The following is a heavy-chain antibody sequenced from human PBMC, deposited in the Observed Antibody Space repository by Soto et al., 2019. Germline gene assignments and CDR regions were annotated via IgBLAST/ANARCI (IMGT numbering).Heavy chain of an antibody. Sequence: ASVKVSCKASGYTLTSFDINWVRQAPGQGLEWMGWMNPATGNTGYAQKFQGRVTMTTDTSTSTAYMELSSLRSEDTAVYYCARNDHYYDSSGYDYWGQGTLVTVSS. CDR1: GYTLTSFD. J-gene: IGHJ4*02. CDR3: ARNDHYYDSSGYDY. CDR2: MNPATGNT. V-gene: IGHV1-8*01. D-gene: IGHD3-22*01.